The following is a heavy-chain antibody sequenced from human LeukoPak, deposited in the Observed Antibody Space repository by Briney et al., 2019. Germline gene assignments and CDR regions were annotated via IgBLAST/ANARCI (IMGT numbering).Heavy chain of an antibody. CDR3: AREGYYDGSGYYSRAHFDY. CDR2: IIPAFNST. J-gene: IGHJ4*02. CDR1: GGTFSSYA. D-gene: IGHD3-22*01. Sequence: GASVKVSCKASGGTFSSYALSWVRQAPGQGLEWMGIIIPAFNSTTYAQKFQGRVTITADDVTHTAFMELRGRTSEDTAVYYCAREGYYDGSGYYSRAHFDYWGQGALVTVSS. V-gene: IGHV1-69*15.